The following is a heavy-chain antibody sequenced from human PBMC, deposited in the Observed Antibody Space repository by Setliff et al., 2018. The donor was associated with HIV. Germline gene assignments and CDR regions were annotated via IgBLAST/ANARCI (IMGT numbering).Heavy chain of an antibody. CDR3: AKVGQQLADWYFDL. CDR2: IRYDESLT. Sequence: PGGSLRLSCAVSGFSLSTFAMNWVRQAPGKGLEWVAFIRYDESLTHYADSVEGRFTVTRDNPKNTLYLQMNSLRPEDTAVYYCAKVGQQLADWYFDLWGRGTLVTVSS. J-gene: IGHJ2*01. V-gene: IGHV3-30*02. CDR1: GFSLSTFA. D-gene: IGHD6-13*01.